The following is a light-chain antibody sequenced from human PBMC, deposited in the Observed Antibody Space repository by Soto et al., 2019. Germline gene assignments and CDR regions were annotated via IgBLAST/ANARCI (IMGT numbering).Light chain of an antibody. J-gene: IGKJ1*01. V-gene: IGKV3-15*01. Sequence: EIVMTQSPATLSVSPGERATLSCRASQSVSSNLVWYQQKPGQAPRLLIYGASTRATGIPARFSGSGSGTEFTLTISSLQSEDFAVYYCQQYNNWPPVTFDQGTKVEIK. CDR1: QSVSSN. CDR3: QQYNNWPPVT. CDR2: GAS.